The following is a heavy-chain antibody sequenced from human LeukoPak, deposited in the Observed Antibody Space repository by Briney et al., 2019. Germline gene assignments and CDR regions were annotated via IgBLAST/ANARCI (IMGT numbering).Heavy chain of an antibody. J-gene: IGHJ4*02. CDR2: INSDGSST. Sequence: GGSLRLSCAASGFTFSSYWMHWVHQAPGKGLVWVSRINSDGSSTSYADSVKGRFTISRDNAKNTLYLQMNSLRAEDTAVYYCARAKRIGGYSYGTDDYWGQGTLVTVSS. CDR1: GFTFSSYW. V-gene: IGHV3-74*01. CDR3: ARAKRIGGYSYGTDDY. D-gene: IGHD5-18*01.